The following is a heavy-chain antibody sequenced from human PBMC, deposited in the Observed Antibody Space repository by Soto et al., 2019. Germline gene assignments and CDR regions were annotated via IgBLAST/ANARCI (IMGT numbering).Heavy chain of an antibody. CDR2: ISGYNGDT. CDR3: AKNGQPPYYYYGLDV. CDR1: GYTFTRYG. V-gene: IGHV1-18*01. J-gene: IGHJ6*02. Sequence: QGHLVQSGAEVKKPGASVKVSCKASGYTFTRYGISWVRQAPGQGLEWMGWISGYNGDTNYAQNLTDRVNMTIDTSTNTAYMELRSLTSDDTAVYYCAKNGQPPYYYYGLDVWGQGTTVTVSS. D-gene: IGHD2-8*01.